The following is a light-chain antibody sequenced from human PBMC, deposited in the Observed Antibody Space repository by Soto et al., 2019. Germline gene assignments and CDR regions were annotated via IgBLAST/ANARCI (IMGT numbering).Light chain of an antibody. CDR1: QAISSW. J-gene: IGKJ5*01. Sequence: DLQMTQSPSTLSGSVGARVTITCRASQAISSWLAWYQQKPGKAPKLLIYAASSLQSGVPSRFSGSGSGTDFTLTISSLQPEDFATYYCQQANSFPPTFGQGTRLEIK. CDR3: QQANSFPPT. CDR2: AAS. V-gene: IGKV1-12*01.